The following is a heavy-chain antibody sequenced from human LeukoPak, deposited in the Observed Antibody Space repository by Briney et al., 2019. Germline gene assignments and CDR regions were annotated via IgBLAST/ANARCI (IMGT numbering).Heavy chain of an antibody. D-gene: IGHD3-16*01. CDR2: INPNSGGT. J-gene: IGHJ4*02. CDR3: AAYVWGNLTFDY. V-gene: IGHV1-2*02. CDR1: GYTFTGYY. Sequence: ASVKVFCKASGYTFTGYYIHWVRQAPGQGLEWMGWINPNSGGTNYAQKFQGRVTMTSDTSISTAYMELSRLRSDDTAVYYCAAYVWGNLTFDYWGQGTLVTVSS.